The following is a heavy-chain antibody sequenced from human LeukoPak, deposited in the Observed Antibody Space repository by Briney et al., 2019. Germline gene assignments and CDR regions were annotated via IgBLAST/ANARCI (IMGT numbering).Heavy chain of an antibody. CDR3: ARGYDSSGYVYYYYMDV. V-gene: IGHV4-34*01. Sequence: SDTLSLTCAVYGGSFSNYYWSWIRQPPGKGLEWIGEINHSGSTNYNPSLKSRLTISVDTSKNQFSLKLSSVTAADTAVYYCARGYDSSGYVYYYYMDVWGKGTTVTVSS. D-gene: IGHD3-22*01. CDR1: GGSFSNYY. J-gene: IGHJ6*03. CDR2: INHSGST.